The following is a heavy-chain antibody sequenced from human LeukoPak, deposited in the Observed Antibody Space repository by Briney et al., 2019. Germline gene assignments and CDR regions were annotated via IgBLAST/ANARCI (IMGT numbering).Heavy chain of an antibody. V-gene: IGHV3-7*05. Sequence: GGSLRLSCAASGFTFSSYWMSWVRQAPGKGLEWLANIKQDGSEKYYVDSVKGRFTISRDNPKNSLYLQMNSLRAEDTAVYYCARYSGNYRAFDIWGQGTMVTVS. J-gene: IGHJ3*02. CDR1: GFTFSSYW. D-gene: IGHD1-26*01. CDR2: IKQDGSEK. CDR3: ARYSGNYRAFDI.